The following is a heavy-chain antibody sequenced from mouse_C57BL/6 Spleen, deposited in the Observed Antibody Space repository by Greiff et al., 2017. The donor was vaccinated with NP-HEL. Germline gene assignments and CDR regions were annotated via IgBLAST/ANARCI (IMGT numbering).Heavy chain of an antibody. CDR2: IYPGSGST. D-gene: IGHD2-3*01. J-gene: IGHJ2*01. Sequence: QVHVKQPGAELVKPGASVKMSCKASGYTFTSYWITWVKQRPGQGLEWIGDIYPGSGSTNYNEKFKSKATLTVDTSSSTAYMQLSSLTSEDSAVYYCARWYDGYYVGYWGQGTTLTVSS. V-gene: IGHV1-55*01. CDR1: GYTFTSYW. CDR3: ARWYDGYYVGY.